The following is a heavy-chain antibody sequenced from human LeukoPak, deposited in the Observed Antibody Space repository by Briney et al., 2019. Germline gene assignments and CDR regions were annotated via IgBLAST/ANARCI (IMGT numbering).Heavy chain of an antibody. CDR3: ARRSTLAAAGPYFQH. CDR2: IYYSGIT. Sequence: SETLSLTCTVSGGSISSDDYYWSWIRQPPGKGLEWIGYIYYSGITYYNPSLKSRVTISVDTSKNQFSLKLSSVTAADTAVYYCARRSTLAAAGPYFQHWGQGTLVTVSS. CDR1: GGSISSDDYY. D-gene: IGHD6-13*01. J-gene: IGHJ1*01. V-gene: IGHV4-30-4*01.